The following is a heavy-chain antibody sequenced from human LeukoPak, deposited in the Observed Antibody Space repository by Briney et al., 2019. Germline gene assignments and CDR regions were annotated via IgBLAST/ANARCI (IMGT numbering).Heavy chain of an antibody. CDR3: ARTLWGAFGVVITTRYYGMDV. J-gene: IGHJ6*02. D-gene: IGHD3-3*01. V-gene: IGHV3-64*04. CDR1: GFTFSSYA. CDR2: ISSNGGST. Sequence: PGGSLRLSCSASGFTFSSYAMHWVRQAPGKGLEYVSAISSNGGSTYYADSVKGRFTISRDNSKNTLYLQMNSLRAEDTAVYYCARTLWGAFGVVITTRYYGMDVWGQGTTVTVSS.